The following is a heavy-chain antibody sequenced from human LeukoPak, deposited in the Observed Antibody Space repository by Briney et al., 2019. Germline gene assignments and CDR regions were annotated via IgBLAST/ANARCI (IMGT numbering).Heavy chain of an antibody. CDR1: GFTFGDYA. D-gene: IGHD5-12*01. Sequence: GGSLRLSCTASGFTFGDYAMSWFRQAPGKGLEWVGFIRSKAYGGTTEYAASLKGRFTISRDDSKSIAYLQMNSLKTEDTAVYYCTRVGGYDQYYFDYWGQGTLVTVSS. J-gene: IGHJ4*02. CDR2: IRSKAYGGTT. V-gene: IGHV3-49*03. CDR3: TRVGGYDQYYFDY.